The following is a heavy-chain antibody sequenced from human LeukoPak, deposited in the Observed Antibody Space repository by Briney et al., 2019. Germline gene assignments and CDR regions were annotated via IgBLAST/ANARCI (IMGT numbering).Heavy chain of an antibody. V-gene: IGHV5-51*01. D-gene: IGHD3-3*01. J-gene: IGHJ4*02. CDR2: IYPGDSDT. Sequence: GESLKISCKGSGYSFTSYWIGWVRQMPGKGLEWMGIIYPGDSDTRYSPSFQDQVTISADKSISTAYLQWSSLKASDTAMYYCARLTPHLEWFYYFDYWGQGTLVTVSS. CDR1: GYSFTSYW. CDR3: ARLTPHLEWFYYFDY.